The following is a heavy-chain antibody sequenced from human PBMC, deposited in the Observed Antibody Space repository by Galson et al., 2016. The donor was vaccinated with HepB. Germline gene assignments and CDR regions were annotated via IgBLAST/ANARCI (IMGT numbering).Heavy chain of an antibody. Sequence: QSGAEVKKPGESLRIPCKGSGYTFTNYWIGWVRQMPGKGLEWMGIIYTGDSDTRNSPSFQGLVTISADKSISTAYLQWSSLKTSDTAMYYCARTLGGNSPFDSWGQGTLDTVSS. CDR1: GYTFTNYW. CDR2: IYTGDSDT. V-gene: IGHV5-51*01. J-gene: IGHJ4*02. D-gene: IGHD4-23*01. CDR3: ARTLGGNSPFDS.